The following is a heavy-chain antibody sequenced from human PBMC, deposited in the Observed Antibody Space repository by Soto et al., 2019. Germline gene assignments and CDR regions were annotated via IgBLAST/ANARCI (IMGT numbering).Heavy chain of an antibody. CDR2: IIPIFATV. CDR1: GGSLSSNP. Sequence: QVPLVQSGSEVKKPGSSVKVSCKASGGSLSSNPISWVRQAPGQGLEWMAGIIPIFATVHYAQKFQGRVTITADESTSTAYMELTSLRSEDTALYFCARGGSGYISAPRDYFDYWGQGTLVTVSS. CDR3: ARGGSGYISAPRDYFDY. V-gene: IGHV1-69*01. D-gene: IGHD5-18*01. J-gene: IGHJ4*02.